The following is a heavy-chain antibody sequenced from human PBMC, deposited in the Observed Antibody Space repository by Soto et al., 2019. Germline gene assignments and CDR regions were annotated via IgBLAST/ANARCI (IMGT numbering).Heavy chain of an antibody. V-gene: IGHV3-48*02. Sequence: GGSLRLSCAASGFTFSSYSMNWVRQAPGKGLEWVSYISSSSSTIYYADSVKGRFTISRDNAKNSLYLQMNSLRDEDTAVYYCARNEEYYYDSSGYYFDYWGQGTLVTVSS. CDR3: ARNEEYYYDSSGYYFDY. CDR2: ISSSSSTI. J-gene: IGHJ4*02. CDR1: GFTFSSYS. D-gene: IGHD3-22*01.